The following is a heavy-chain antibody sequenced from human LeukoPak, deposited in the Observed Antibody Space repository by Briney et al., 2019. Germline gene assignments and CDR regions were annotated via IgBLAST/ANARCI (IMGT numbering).Heavy chain of an antibody. CDR3: ASARDGYNGGGDY. J-gene: IGHJ4*01. V-gene: IGHV4-30-4*01. CDR1: GGSISSGDYY. CDR2: IYCSVST. D-gene: IGHD5-24*01. Sequence: SETLSLTCTVSGGSISSGDYYWSRLRQPPGQGLVWIGYIYCSVSTYSTPSLKSRVTISVDTSKNQFSLKLSPVTPADTAVYYCASARDGYNGGGDYWGHGTLVTVSS.